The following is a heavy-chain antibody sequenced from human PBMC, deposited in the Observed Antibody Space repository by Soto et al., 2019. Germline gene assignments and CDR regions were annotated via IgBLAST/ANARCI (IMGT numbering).Heavy chain of an antibody. D-gene: IGHD2-2*01. V-gene: IGHV3-30-3*01. J-gene: IGHJ6*02. CDR1: GFTFSSYA. CDR3: ARDLGVVVPAAIYYYYGMDV. CDR2: ISYDGSSK. Sequence: GGSLRLSCAASGFTFSSYAMHWVRQAPGKGLEWVAVISYDGSSKYYADSVKGRFTISRDNSKNTLYLQMNSLRAEDTAVYYCARDLGVVVPAAIYYYYGMDVWGQGTTVTVSS.